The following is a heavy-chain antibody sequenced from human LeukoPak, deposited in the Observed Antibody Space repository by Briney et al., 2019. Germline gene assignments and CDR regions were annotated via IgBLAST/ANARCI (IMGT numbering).Heavy chain of an antibody. J-gene: IGHJ3*02. V-gene: IGHV3-64*01. CDR2: ISSNGGST. D-gene: IGHD4-23*01. Sequence: PGGSLRLSCAASGFTFSSYAMHWVRQAPGKGLEYVSAISSNGGSTYYANSVKGRFTISRDNSKNTLYLQMGSLRAEDMAVYYCARDVGYGGKGLGAFDIWGQGTMVTVSS. CDR1: GFTFSSYA. CDR3: ARDVGYGGKGLGAFDI.